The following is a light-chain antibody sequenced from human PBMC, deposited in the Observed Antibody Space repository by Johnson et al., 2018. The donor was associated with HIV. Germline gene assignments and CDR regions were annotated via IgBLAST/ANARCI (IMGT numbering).Light chain of an antibody. CDR3: GTWDSSLSAVV. CDR2: ENN. J-gene: IGLJ1*01. Sequence: SILTQPPSVSAAPGQTVTISCSGSSSNIGNNYVSWYQQLPGTAPKLLIYENNKRPSGIPDRFSGSKSGTSATLGITGLQTGDEAEYYCGTWDSSLSAVVFGTGTKVTVL. V-gene: IGLV1-51*02. CDR1: SSNIGNNY.